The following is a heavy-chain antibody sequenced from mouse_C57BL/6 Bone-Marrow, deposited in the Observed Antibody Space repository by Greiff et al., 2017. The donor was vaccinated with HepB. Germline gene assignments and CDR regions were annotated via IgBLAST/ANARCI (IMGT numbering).Heavy chain of an antibody. Sequence: VQLQQSGPELVKPGASVKISCKASGYAFSSSWMNWVKQRPGKGLEWIGRIYPGDGDTNYNGKFKGKATLTADKSSSTAYMQLSSLTSEDSAVYFCAREGGQLRPYFDYWGQGTTLTVSS. CDR3: AREGGQLRPYFDY. J-gene: IGHJ2*01. V-gene: IGHV1-82*01. CDR2: IYPGDGDT. D-gene: IGHD3-2*02. CDR1: GYAFSSSW.